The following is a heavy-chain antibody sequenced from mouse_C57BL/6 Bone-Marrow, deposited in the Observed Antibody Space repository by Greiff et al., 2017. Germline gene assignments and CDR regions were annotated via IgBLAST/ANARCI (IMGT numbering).Heavy chain of an antibody. CDR2: ISDGGSYT. V-gene: IGHV5-4*01. D-gene: IGHD2-12*01. CDR1: GFTLSSYA. J-gene: IGHJ3*01. CDR3: ARDRHYSNDEGFAY. Sequence: VQLQQSGGGLVKPGGSLKLSCAASGFTLSSYAMSWVRQTPEKRLEWVATISDGGSYTYYPDNVKGRFTISRDNDKNNLYLQMSHLKSEDTAMYYCARDRHYSNDEGFAYGDRGTLVTVSA.